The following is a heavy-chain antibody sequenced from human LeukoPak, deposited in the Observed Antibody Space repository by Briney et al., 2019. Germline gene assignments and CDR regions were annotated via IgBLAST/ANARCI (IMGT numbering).Heavy chain of an antibody. CDR1: GDSVNSGSAY. CDR3: ARQDNSGYAFDY. D-gene: IGHD3-22*01. J-gene: IGHJ4*02. Sequence: SETLSLTCTVSGDSVNSGSAYWTWIRQSPGRGLEWIGFIQYNGNTKYSPSLKSRVTTSVDTSKNQFSLKLSSVSAADTAVYYCARQDNSGYAFDYWGQGTLVTVSS. V-gene: IGHV4-61*01. CDR2: IQYNGNT.